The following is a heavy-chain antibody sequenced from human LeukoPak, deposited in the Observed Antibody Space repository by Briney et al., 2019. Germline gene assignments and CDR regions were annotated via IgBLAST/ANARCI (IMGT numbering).Heavy chain of an antibody. CDR3: ARDRSGYAVGWYFDL. V-gene: IGHV3-48*03. CDR2: ISSSGSTI. J-gene: IGHJ2*01. D-gene: IGHD5-12*01. CDR1: GFTFSSYE. Sequence: GGSLRLSCAASGFTFSSYEMNWVRQAPGKGLEWVSYISSSGSTIYYADSVKGRFTISRDNAKNSLYLQMNSLRAEDTAVYYCARDRSGYAVGWYFDLWGRGTLVTVSS.